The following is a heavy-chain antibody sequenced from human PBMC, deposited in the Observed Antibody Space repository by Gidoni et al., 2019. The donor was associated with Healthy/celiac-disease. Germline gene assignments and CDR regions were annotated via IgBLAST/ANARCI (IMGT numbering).Heavy chain of an antibody. Sequence: EVQLVESGGGLVKPGGSVRLSWAASGFTVSSESMTWVRQAPGKGLELVSSISSSLSYIYYAVSVKGRFTISRDNAKTSLYLQMNSLRAEDTAVYYCAREGDHYAMTQGAFDIWGQGTMVTVSS. CDR3: AREGDHYAMTQGAFDI. CDR2: ISSSLSYI. V-gene: IGHV3-21*01. CDR1: GFTVSSES. J-gene: IGHJ3*02. D-gene: IGHD3-9*01.